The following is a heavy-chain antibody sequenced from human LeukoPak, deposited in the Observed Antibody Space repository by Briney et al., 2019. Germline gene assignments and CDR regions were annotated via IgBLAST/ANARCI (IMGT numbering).Heavy chain of an antibody. V-gene: IGHV4-34*01. Sequence: SETLSLTCAVYGGSFSGYYWSWIRQPPGKGLEWIGEINHNRSTNYNPSLKSRVTISIDTSKNQFSLKLSSVTAADTAVYFCAKSRAAGRVSMNWGQGTLVTVSS. CDR2: INHNRST. CDR3: AKSRAAGRVSMN. CDR1: GGSFSGYY. D-gene: IGHD5-24*01. J-gene: IGHJ4*02.